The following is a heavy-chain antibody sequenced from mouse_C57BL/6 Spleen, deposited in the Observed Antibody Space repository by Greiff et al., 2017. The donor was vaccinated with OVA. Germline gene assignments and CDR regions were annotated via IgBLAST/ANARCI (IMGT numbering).Heavy chain of an antibody. CDR3: ARWYYGSSYGFAY. CDR2: INPNNGGT. V-gene: IGHV1-18*01. Sequence: VQLQQSGPELVKPGASVKIPCKASGYTFTDYNMDWVKQSHGKSLEWIGDINPNNGGTIYNQKFKGKATLTVDKSSSTAYMELRSLTSEDTAVYYCARWYYGSSYGFAYWGQGTLVTVSA. CDR1: GYTFTDYN. D-gene: IGHD1-1*01. J-gene: IGHJ3*01.